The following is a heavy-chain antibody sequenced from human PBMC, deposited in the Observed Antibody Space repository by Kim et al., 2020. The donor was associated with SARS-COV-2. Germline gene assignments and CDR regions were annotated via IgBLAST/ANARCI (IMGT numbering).Heavy chain of an antibody. CDR2: INHRGST. CDR1: SESFSGYY. Sequence: SETLSLTCGVSSESFSGYYWNWIRQSPGKGLEWIGEINHRGSTNYNPSLKTRVTISIDTSKKHVSLKLTSGIAADTAVYYCARSGSSPRYFGCLAPFDPWGQGTLVTVSS. CDR3: ARSGSSPRYFGCLAPFDP. V-gene: IGHV4-34*01. J-gene: IGHJ5*02. D-gene: IGHD3-9*01.